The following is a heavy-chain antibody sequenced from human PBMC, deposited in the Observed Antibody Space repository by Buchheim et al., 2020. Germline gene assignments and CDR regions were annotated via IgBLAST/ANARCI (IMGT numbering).Heavy chain of an antibody. J-gene: IGHJ4*02. V-gene: IGHV3-11*06. Sequence: QVQLVESGGGLVKPGGSLRLSCAASGFTFSDYYMTWIRQAPGKGLEWVSYITSDSTYANYADSVTGRFTISRDNATNSLYLQMNSLRAEDTAVFYCARYYYHSSGYYYFDFWGQGTL. CDR1: GFTFSDYY. CDR2: ITSDSTYA. CDR3: ARYYYHSSGYYYFDF. D-gene: IGHD3-22*01.